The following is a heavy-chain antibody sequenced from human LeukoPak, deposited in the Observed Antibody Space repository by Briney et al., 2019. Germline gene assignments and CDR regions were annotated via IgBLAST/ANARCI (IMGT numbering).Heavy chain of an antibody. CDR3: ARDEPSYYDSSGYSNLFDY. J-gene: IGHJ4*02. V-gene: IGHV3-48*03. D-gene: IGHD3-22*01. CDR1: GFTFSSYE. CDR2: ISSSGSTI. Sequence: AGGSLRLSCAASGFTFSSYEMNWVRQAPGKGLEWVSYISSSGSTIYYADSVKGRFTISRDNAKNSLYLQMNSLRAEDTAVYYCARDEPSYYDSSGYSNLFDYWGQGTLVTVSS.